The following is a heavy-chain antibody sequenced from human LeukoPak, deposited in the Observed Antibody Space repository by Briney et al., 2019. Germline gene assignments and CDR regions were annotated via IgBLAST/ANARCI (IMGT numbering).Heavy chain of an antibody. Sequence: PSETLSLTCAVSGGSISSGGYSWSWIRQPPGKGLEWIGYIYHSGSTYYNPSLKSRVTISVDGSKNQFSLKLSSVTAADTAVYYCASLTFVYGMDVWGQGTTVTVSS. CDR2: IYHSGST. CDR1: GGSISSGGYS. V-gene: IGHV4-30-2*01. J-gene: IGHJ6*02. D-gene: IGHD3-9*01. CDR3: ASLTFVYGMDV.